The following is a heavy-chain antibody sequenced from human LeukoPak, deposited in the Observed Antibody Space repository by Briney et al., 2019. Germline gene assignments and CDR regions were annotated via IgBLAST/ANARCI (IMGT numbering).Heavy chain of an antibody. CDR2: IYYSGST. J-gene: IGHJ4*02. V-gene: IGHV4-39*07. CDR3: AREAAAAAGHFDY. D-gene: IGHD6-13*01. CDR1: GGSISSSSYY. Sequence: SETLSLTCTVSGGSISSSSYYWGWIRQPPGKGLEWVGSIYYSGSTYYNPSLKSRVTISVDTSKNQFSLKLSSVTAADTAVYYCAREAAAAAGHFDYWGQGTLVTISS.